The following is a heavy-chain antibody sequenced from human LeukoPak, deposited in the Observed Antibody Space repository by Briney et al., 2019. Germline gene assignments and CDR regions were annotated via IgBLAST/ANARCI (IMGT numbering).Heavy chain of an antibody. J-gene: IGHJ4*02. V-gene: IGHV3-74*01. CDR3: ARDNGENYHTAFDY. CDR1: GFTFSSYW. Sequence: QPEGSLRLSCAASGFTFSSYWIHWVRQVPGKGLVWVPRMHGDGRTTTYADSVKGRFTISRDNAKNTLYLQMNSLRAEDTAVYCCARDNGENYHTAFDYWGQGTLVTVSS. D-gene: IGHD2-8*01. CDR2: MHGDGRTT.